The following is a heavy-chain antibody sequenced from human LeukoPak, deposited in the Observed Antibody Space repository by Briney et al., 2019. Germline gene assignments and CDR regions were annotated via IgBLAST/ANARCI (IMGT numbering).Heavy chain of an antibody. V-gene: IGHV3-21*01. D-gene: IGHD6-6*01. CDR2: ISSSSSYI. J-gene: IGHJ5*02. CDR1: GFTFISYS. Sequence: PGGSLRPSCAASGFTFISYSMNWVRQAPGKGLEWVSSISSSSSYIYYADSVKGRFTISRDNAKNSLYLQMNSLRAEDTAVYYCARDKGESGAARPENWFDPWGQGTLVTVSS. CDR3: ARDKGESGAARPENWFDP.